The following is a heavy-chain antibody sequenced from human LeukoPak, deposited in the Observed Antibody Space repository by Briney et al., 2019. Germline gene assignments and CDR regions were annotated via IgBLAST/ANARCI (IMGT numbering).Heavy chain of an antibody. CDR2: ISYSGGT. J-gene: IGHJ3*02. CDR1: SGSISTYY. V-gene: IGHV4-59*01. Sequence: SETLSLTCTVSSGSISTYYWNWIRQPPGKGLEWIGYISYSGGTNYNPSLKSRVTISVDTSKNQFSLKLSSVNAADTAVYYCARSYDTSSYFHAFDIWGQGTMVIVSS. D-gene: IGHD3-22*01. CDR3: ARSYDTSSYFHAFDI.